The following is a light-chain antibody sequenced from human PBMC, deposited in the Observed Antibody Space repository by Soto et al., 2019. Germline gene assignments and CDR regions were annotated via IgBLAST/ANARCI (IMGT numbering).Light chain of an antibody. Sequence: ESVLTQSPGTLSLSPGERATLSCGASQSVTSSYLAWYQQKPGQPPRLLIYGASSRATGIPDTFRGSGSGTDFTLTISRLEPEDFAVYYCQQYGNPPRYTFGQGTKLEIK. J-gene: IGKJ2*01. V-gene: IGKV3-20*01. CDR3: QQYGNPPRYT. CDR1: QSVTSSY. CDR2: GAS.